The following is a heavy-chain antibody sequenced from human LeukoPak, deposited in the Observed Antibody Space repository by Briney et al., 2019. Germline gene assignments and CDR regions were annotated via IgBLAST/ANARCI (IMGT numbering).Heavy chain of an antibody. V-gene: IGHV3-48*01. Sequence: QAGGSLRLSCAASGFTFSSYSMNWVRQAPGKGLEWVSYISSGISTIYYADSVKGRFTISRDNAKNSLYLQMNSLRAEDTAVYYCAPITMVGYWGQGTLVTVSS. CDR2: ISSGISTI. J-gene: IGHJ4*02. CDR3: APITMVGY. CDR1: GFTFSSYS. D-gene: IGHD3-10*01.